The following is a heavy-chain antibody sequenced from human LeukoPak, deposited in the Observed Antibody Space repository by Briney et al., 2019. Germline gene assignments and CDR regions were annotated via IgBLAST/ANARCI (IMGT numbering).Heavy chain of an antibody. CDR1: GFTVSSNY. CDR3: ARVTDDYVWGSYSL. Sequence: GGSLRLSCAASGFTVSSNYMSWVRQAPGKGLEWVSVIYSGGSTYYADSVKGRFTISRDNSKNTLYLQMNSLRAEDTAVYYCARVTDDYVWGSYSLWGQGTLVTVSS. V-gene: IGHV3-66*01. CDR2: IYSGGST. J-gene: IGHJ4*02. D-gene: IGHD3-16*01.